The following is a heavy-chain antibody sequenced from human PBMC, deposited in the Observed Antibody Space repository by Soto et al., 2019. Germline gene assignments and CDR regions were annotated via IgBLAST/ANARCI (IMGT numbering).Heavy chain of an antibody. V-gene: IGHV3-23*01. CDR1: GFTFGSSA. J-gene: IGHJ4*02. CDR3: AKDALTMIVVVILDY. D-gene: IGHD3-22*01. Sequence: EGSLRLSCASSGFTFGSSAMIWFRHAPVKGLEWVSAISGSCCSTYYADSVKGRFTISRDNSKNTLYLQMNSLRAEDTAVYYCAKDALTMIVVVILDYWGQGTLVTVSS. CDR2: ISGSCCST.